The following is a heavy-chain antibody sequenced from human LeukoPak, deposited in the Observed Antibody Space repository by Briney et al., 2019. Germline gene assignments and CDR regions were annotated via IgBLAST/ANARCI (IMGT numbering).Heavy chain of an antibody. J-gene: IGHJ4*02. V-gene: IGHV3-30*04. Sequence: PGRSLRLSCAASGFTFSSYAMHWVRQAPGKGLEWVAVMSYDGSNKYYADSVKGRFTISRDNSKNTLYPQMNSLRGEDTAVYYCARDRSLDYWGQGTLVTVSS. CDR2: MSYDGSNK. CDR1: GFTFSSYA. D-gene: IGHD6-19*01. CDR3: ARDRSLDY.